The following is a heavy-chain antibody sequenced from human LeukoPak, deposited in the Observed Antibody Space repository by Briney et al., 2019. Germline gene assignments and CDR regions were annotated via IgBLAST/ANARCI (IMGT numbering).Heavy chain of an antibody. CDR1: GYTFTGYY. CDR2: INPNSGGT. V-gene: IGHV1-2*02. J-gene: IGHJ4*02. D-gene: IGHD3-9*01. CDR3: ARRTLGLRYFDWSITH. Sequence: SVKVSCKASGYTFTGYYMHWVRQAPGQGIEWMGWINPNSGGTNYAQKFQGRVTMTRDTSISTAYMELSRLRSDDTDVYYCARRTLGLRYFDWSITHWGQGTLVTVSS.